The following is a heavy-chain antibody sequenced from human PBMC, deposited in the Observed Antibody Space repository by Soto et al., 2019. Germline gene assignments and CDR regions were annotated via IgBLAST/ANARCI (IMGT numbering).Heavy chain of an antibody. Sequence: GGSLRLSCAASGFTFSNAWMSGVRQAPGKGLEWVGRIKSKTDGGTTDYAAPVKGRFTISRDDSKNTLYLQMNSLKTEDTAVYYCTHRDYARGAFDIWGQGPMVTVSS. J-gene: IGHJ3*02. CDR2: IKSKTDGGTT. CDR1: GFTFSNAW. V-gene: IGHV3-15*01. CDR3: THRDYARGAFDI. D-gene: IGHD4-17*01.